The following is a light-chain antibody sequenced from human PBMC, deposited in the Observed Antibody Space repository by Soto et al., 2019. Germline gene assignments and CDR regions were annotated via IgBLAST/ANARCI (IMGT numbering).Light chain of an antibody. J-gene: IGKJ1*01. CDR1: QSISNW. Sequence: DIQMTQSPSTLSASVGDRVTITCRASQSISNWLAWYQQNPGKAPKVLIYDASSLESGVPSRFSGSGSGTEFTLTISSLQPDDFATYYCQHYNSYPWTFGQGTKVEIK. CDR2: DAS. CDR3: QHYNSYPWT. V-gene: IGKV1-5*01.